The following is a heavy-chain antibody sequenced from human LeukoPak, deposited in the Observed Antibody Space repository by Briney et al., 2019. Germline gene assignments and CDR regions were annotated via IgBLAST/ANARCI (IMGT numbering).Heavy chain of an antibody. CDR3: ARQRGEQGFFDY. CDR1: GYSFTNNW. J-gene: IGHJ4*02. CDR2: IYPGDSDT. D-gene: IGHD3-10*01. V-gene: IGHV5-51*01. Sequence: PGESLKISCQSSGYSFTNNWIGWVRQMPGKGLEWMGIIYPGDSDTSYSPSFQGQVTTSADTSITTACLQWKSLKPSDTAIYYCARQRGEQGFFDYWGQGTLVTVSS.